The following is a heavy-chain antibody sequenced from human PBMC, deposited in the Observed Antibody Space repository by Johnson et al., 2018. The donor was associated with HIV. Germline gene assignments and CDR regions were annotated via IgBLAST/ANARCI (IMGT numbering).Heavy chain of an antibody. CDR1: GFTFSTYA. D-gene: IGHD1-26*01. V-gene: IGHV3-30-3*01. CDR3: ARAPSVGADDAFDI. CDR2: ISYDGSNT. Sequence: QVQLVESGGGVVQPGRSLRLSCAASGFTFSTYAMHWVRQAPGKGLEWVTLISYDGSNTYYADSVKGRFTISIENSKNTLYLQMNNLRPEDTALYYCARAPSVGADDAFDIWGQGTMVTVSS. J-gene: IGHJ3*02.